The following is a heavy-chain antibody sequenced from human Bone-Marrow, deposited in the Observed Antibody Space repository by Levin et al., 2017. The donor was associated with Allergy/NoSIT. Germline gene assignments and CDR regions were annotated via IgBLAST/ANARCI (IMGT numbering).Heavy chain of an antibody. CDR2: IYYSGST. V-gene: IGHV4-31*03. J-gene: IGHJ4*02. Sequence: SETLSLTCTVSGGSISSGGYYWSWIRQHPGKGLEWIGYIYYSGSTYYNPSLKSRVTISVDTSKNQFSLKLSSVTAADTAVYYCARVWATMVRGVPYYFDYWGQGTLVTVSS. CDR3: ARVWATMVRGVPYYFDY. CDR1: GGSISSGGYY. D-gene: IGHD3-10*01.